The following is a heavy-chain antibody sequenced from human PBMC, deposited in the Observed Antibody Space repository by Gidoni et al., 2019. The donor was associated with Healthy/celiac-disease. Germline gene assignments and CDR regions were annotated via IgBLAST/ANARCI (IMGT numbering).Heavy chain of an antibody. D-gene: IGHD6-13*01. CDR2: INHSGST. J-gene: IGHJ6*03. V-gene: IGHV4-34*01. CDR3: ARGKAKDSSSWHREVYYYYMDV. Sequence: QVQLQQWGAGLLKPSETLSLTCAVYGGSFSGYYWSWIRQPPGKGLEWIGEINHSGSTNYNPSLKSRVTISVDTSKNQFSLKLSSVTAADTAVYYCARGKAKDSSSWHREVYYYYMDVWGKGTTVTVSS. CDR1: GGSFSGYY.